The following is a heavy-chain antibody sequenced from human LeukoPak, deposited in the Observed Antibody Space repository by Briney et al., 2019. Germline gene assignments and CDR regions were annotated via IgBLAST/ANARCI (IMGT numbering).Heavy chain of an antibody. CDR3: ARADPISGTYSPFDY. V-gene: IGHV4-59*01. Sequence: PSETLSLTCTVSGVSISSYYWSWIRQPPGKGLEWIGYIYYSGNTNYNPSLKSRVTISVDTSKNQFSLKLNSVTAADTAVYYCARADPISGTYSPFDYWGQGTLVTVSS. CDR2: IYYSGNT. CDR1: GVSISSYY. D-gene: IGHD1-26*01. J-gene: IGHJ4*02.